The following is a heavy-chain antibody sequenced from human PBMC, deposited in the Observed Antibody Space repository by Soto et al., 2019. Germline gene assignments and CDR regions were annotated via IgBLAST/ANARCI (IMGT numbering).Heavy chain of an antibody. CDR3: ARVVVAASYHFDY. V-gene: IGHV4-31*03. Sequence: SETLSLTCTVSGGSINSGDYYWSWLRQHPGKGLEWIGYISYRGITGYNPSLKSRVTISVDTSKNQFPLRLISMTAADTAVYYCARVVVAASYHFDYWGQGSLVTVSS. CDR1: GGSINSGDYY. D-gene: IGHD2-15*01. CDR2: ISYRGIT. J-gene: IGHJ4*02.